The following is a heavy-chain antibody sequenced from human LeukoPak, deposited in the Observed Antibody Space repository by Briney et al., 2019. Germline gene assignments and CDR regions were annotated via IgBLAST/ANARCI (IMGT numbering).Heavy chain of an antibody. CDR3: ARDRYYYDSSGYYQLDY. Sequence: SETLSLTCTVSGGSISSYYWSWIRQPPGKGLEWIGYIYYSGSANYNPSLKSRVTISVETSKNEFSLKLRSVTAADTAVYYCARDRYYYDSSGYYQLDYWGQGTLVTVSS. V-gene: IGHV4-59*01. CDR2: IYYSGSA. CDR1: GGSISSYY. J-gene: IGHJ4*02. D-gene: IGHD3-22*01.